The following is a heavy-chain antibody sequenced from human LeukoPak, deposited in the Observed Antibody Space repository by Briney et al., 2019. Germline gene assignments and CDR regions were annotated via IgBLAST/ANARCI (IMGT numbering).Heavy chain of an antibody. J-gene: IGHJ4*02. V-gene: IGHV1-2*02. Sequence: ASVKVSCKASGYTFTGHYMHWVRQAPGQGLEWMGWINPNSGGTNYAQKFQGRVTMTRDTSISTAYMELSRLRSDDTAVYYCARDPLITMVRGVTYYFDYWGQGTLVTVSS. CDR3: ARDPLITMVRGVTYYFDY. D-gene: IGHD3-10*01. CDR2: INPNSGGT. CDR1: GYTFTGHY.